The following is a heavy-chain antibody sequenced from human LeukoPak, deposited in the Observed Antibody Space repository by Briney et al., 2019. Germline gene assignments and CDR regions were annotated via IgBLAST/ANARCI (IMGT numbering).Heavy chain of an antibody. V-gene: IGHV1-24*01. Sequence: ASVKASCKVSGYTLTELSLHWVRQAPGKGLEWMGGFDPEDGETIYAQKFQGRVTMTEDTSTVTAYMELSSLRSEDTAVYYCATHKGTSAFAIWRQGTMVSVCS. D-gene: IGHD1-14*01. J-gene: IGHJ3*02. CDR1: GYTLTELS. CDR2: FDPEDGET. CDR3: ATHKGTSAFAI.